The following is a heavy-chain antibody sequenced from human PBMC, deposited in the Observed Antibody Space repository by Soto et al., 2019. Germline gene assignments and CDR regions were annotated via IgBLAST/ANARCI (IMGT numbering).Heavy chain of an antibody. CDR2: IYWDDDK. D-gene: IGHD2-15*01. Sequence: QITLKESGPTLVKPTQTLTLTCTFSGFSLSTSGVDVAWFRQPPGKALEWLALIYWDDDKRYRPSLESRLTITKDTSKNQVVLTMTNMDSVDTATYYCAYLPCSGGSCYWFSFSGMDVWGQGTTVTVSS. J-gene: IGHJ6*02. CDR1: GFSLSTSGVD. CDR3: AYLPCSGGSCYWFSFSGMDV. V-gene: IGHV2-5*02.